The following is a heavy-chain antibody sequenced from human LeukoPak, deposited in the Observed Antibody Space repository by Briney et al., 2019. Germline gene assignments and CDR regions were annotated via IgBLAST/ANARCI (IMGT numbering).Heavy chain of an antibody. D-gene: IGHD6-13*01. Sequence: GGSLRLSCAASGFTFSSYEMNWVRQAPGKGLEWVSYISSSGGTIYYADSVKGRFTISRDNAKNSLYLQMNSLRAEGTAVYYCARDQVAAAGTGYYYYYGMDVWGKGTTVTVSS. CDR2: ISSSGGTI. CDR3: ARDQVAAAGTGYYYYYGMDV. CDR1: GFTFSSYE. V-gene: IGHV3-48*03. J-gene: IGHJ6*04.